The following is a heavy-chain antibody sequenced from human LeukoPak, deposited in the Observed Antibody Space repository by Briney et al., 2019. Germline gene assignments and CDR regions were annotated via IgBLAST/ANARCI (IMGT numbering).Heavy chain of an antibody. CDR2: IYYSGST. J-gene: IGHJ5*02. D-gene: IGHD4-17*01. CDR3: ARDTVKSLGWFDP. CDR1: GGSISSSSYY. V-gene: IGHV4-39*07. Sequence: SETLSLTCTVSGGSISSSSYYWGWIRQPPGKGLEWIGSIYYSGSTYYNPSLKSRVTISVDTSKNQFSLKLSSVTAADTAVYYCARDTVKSLGWFDPWGQGTLVTVSS.